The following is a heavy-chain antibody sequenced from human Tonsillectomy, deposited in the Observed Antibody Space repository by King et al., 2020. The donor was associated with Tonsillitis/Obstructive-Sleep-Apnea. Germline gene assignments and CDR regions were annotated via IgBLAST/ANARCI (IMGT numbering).Heavy chain of an antibody. V-gene: IGHV3-23*04. Sequence: VQLVESGGGLVQPGGSLRLSCAASGFTFSSYAMSWVRQAPGKGLEWVSGISGSGGSTYYTDSVKGRFTISRDSSKNTLYLQMNSLRAEDTAVYYCATSGYCSSISCYDYNYSYMDVWGKGTTVTVSS. CDR3: ATSGYCSSISCYDYNYSYMDV. D-gene: IGHD2-2*01. J-gene: IGHJ6*03. CDR1: GFTFSSYA. CDR2: ISGSGGST.